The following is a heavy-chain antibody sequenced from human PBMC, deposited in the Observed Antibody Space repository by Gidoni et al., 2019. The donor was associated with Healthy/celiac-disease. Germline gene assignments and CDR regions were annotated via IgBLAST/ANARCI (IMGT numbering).Heavy chain of an antibody. V-gene: IGHV3-21*01. J-gene: IGHJ4*02. Sequence: EVQLVESGGGLVKPGGSLRLSCAASGFTFSSYSMNWVRQAPGKGLEWVSSISSSSSYIYYADSVRGRFTISRDNAKNSLYLQMNSLRAEDTAVYYCARAAPRTTVVPFDYWGQGTLVTVSS. D-gene: IGHD4-17*01. CDR2: ISSSSSYI. CDR3: ARAAPRTTVVPFDY. CDR1: GFTFSSYS.